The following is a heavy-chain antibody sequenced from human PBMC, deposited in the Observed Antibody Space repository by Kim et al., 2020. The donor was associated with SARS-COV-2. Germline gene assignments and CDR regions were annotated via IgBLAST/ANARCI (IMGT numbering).Heavy chain of an antibody. CDR3: ARGRGAVAAKGYFDY. D-gene: IGHD6-19*01. V-gene: IGHV1-3*01. Sequence: QKFQGRVTITRDTSASTAYMELSSLRSEDTAVYYCARGRGAVAAKGYFDYWGQGTLVTVSS. J-gene: IGHJ4*02.